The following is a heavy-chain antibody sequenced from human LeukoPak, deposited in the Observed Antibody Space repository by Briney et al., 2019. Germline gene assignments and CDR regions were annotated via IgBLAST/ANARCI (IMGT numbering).Heavy chain of an antibody. Sequence: ASVKVSCKASGHTFTGYYTHWVRQAPGQGLEWMGWINPNSGGTNYAQKFQGRVTMTRDTSISTAYMELSRLRSDDTAVYYCARGPTNFISGSYYIRWGQGTLVTVSS. CDR3: ARGPTNFISGSYYIR. CDR1: GHTFTGYY. J-gene: IGHJ4*02. D-gene: IGHD3-10*01. V-gene: IGHV1-2*02. CDR2: INPNSGGT.